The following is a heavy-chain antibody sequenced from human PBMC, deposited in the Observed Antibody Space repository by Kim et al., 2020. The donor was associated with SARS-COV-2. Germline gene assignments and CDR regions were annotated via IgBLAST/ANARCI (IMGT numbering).Heavy chain of an antibody. J-gene: IGHJ4*02. CDR2: IYYSGST. CDR3: ARQSGYKPHYFDY. D-gene: IGHD5-12*01. Sequence: SETLSLTCTVSGGSISSSSYYWGWIRQPPGKGLEWIGSIYYSGSTYYNPSLKSRVTISVDTSKNQFSLKLSSVTAADTAVYYCARQSGYKPHYFDYWGQGTLVTVSS. V-gene: IGHV4-39*01. CDR1: GGSISSSSYY.